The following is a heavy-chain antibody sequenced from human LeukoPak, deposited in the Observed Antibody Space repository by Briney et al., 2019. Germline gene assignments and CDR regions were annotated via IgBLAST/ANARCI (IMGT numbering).Heavy chain of an antibody. CDR1: GRTFSTYA. CDR2: IVPMFNTT. J-gene: IGHJ4*02. CDR3: ASPPSGDGGSFEY. Sequence: SVKVSCKASGRTFSTYAISWVRQAPGQGLEWMGGIVPMFNTTNYAQKFQGRVTITADESTSTAYMELSSLRSDDTAVYYCASPPSGDGGSFEYWGQGTLVTVSS. D-gene: IGHD3-10*01. V-gene: IGHV1-69*13.